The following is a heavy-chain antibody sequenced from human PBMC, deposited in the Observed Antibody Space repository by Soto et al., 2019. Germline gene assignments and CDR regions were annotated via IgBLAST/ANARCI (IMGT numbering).Heavy chain of an antibody. CDR3: STKVNVLTTRSDY. D-gene: IGHD4-17*01. J-gene: IGHJ4*02. CDR2: IKNKANSYIT. CDR1: GFTFSDHY. V-gene: IGHV3-72*01. Sequence: PGGSLRLSCAASGFTFSDHYMDWVRLAPGKGLEWVGRIKNKANSYITQYAASVKGRFTISRDDSKNSLYLQMDSLKTEDTAVYFCSTKVNVLTTRSDYWGQGSLVTVSS.